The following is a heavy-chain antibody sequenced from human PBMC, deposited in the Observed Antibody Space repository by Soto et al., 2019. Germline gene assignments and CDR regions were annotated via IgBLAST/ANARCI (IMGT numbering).Heavy chain of an antibody. Sequence: PGGSLRLSCAASVFTFGNYGMHWVRQAPGKGLEWVAVIWYDGNNKYYADSVKGRFTISRDNSNNTLYVQMTSLRAEDTAVYYCARGLHSLFDYWGQGTLVTVSS. CDR3: ARGLHSLFDY. V-gene: IGHV3-33*01. CDR2: IWYDGNNK. J-gene: IGHJ4*02. D-gene: IGHD2-21*01. CDR1: VFTFGNYG.